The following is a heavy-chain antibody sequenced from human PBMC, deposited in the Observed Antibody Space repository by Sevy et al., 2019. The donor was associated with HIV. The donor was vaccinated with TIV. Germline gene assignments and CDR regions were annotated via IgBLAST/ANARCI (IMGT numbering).Heavy chain of an antibody. CDR2: ISMSGNHI. Sequence: KQLWGLRLSCAASGFTFRSYTMNWLRQAPGKGLEWVACISMSGNHIYYADSVKGRFTISRDNAKNSVFLQLNSLRVDDTAVYYCARAPMGTVIGYSFVSDFDSWGRGTQVTVSS. D-gene: IGHD5-18*01. CDR1: GFTFRSYT. V-gene: IGHV3-21*01. CDR3: ARAPMGTVIGYSFVSDFDS. J-gene: IGHJ4*02.